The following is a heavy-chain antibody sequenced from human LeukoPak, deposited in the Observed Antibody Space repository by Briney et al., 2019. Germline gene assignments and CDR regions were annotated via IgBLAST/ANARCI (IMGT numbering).Heavy chain of an antibody. Sequence: PSETLSLTCTVSGGSISSYYWSWIRQPPGKGLEWIGYIYYSGSTNYNPSLKSRVTISVDTSKNQFSLKLSSVTAADTAVYYCARVLTSSSLPIDYWGQGTLVTVSS. D-gene: IGHD6-6*01. CDR2: IYYSGST. CDR1: GGSISSYY. J-gene: IGHJ4*02. V-gene: IGHV4-59*01. CDR3: ARVLTSSSLPIDY.